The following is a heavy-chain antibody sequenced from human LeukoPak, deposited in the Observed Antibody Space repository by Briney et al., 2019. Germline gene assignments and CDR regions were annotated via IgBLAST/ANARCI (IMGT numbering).Heavy chain of an antibody. Sequence: SQTLSLTCAISGDSVSSNSAVWNWIRQSPSRGLEWLGRTCYRSKWYNDYAVSVKSRITINPDTSKNQFSLQLNSVTPEDTAVYYCARLSFSRLNWFDPWGQGTLVTVSS. CDR3: ARLSFSRLNWFDP. CDR1: GDSVSSNSAV. D-gene: IGHD2/OR15-2a*01. V-gene: IGHV6-1*01. CDR2: TCYRSKWYN. J-gene: IGHJ5*02.